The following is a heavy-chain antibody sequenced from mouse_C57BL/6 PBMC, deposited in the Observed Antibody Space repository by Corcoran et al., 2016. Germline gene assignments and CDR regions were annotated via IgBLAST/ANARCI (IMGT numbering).Heavy chain of an antibody. CDR2: ISYDGSN. V-gene: IGHV3-6*01. D-gene: IGHD2-3*01. Sequence: DVQLPESGPGLVKPSQSLSLTCSVTGYSITSGYYWNWIRQFPGNKLEWMGYISYDGSNNYNPSLKNRISITRDTSKNQFFLKLNSVTTEDTATYYCAREGIYDGYYFDYWGQGTTLTVSS. CDR1: GYSITSGYY. J-gene: IGHJ2*01. CDR3: AREGIYDGYYFDY.